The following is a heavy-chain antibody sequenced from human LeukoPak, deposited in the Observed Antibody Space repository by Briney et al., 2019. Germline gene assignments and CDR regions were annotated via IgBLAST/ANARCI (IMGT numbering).Heavy chain of an antibody. CDR2: INHSGST. CDR3: ARGTGDIVVVPAAIAYYFDY. V-gene: IGHV4-34*01. D-gene: IGHD2-2*02. CDR1: GGSFSGYY. J-gene: IGHJ4*02. Sequence: PSETLSLTCAVYGGSFSGYYWSWIRQPPGKGLEWIGEINHSGSTNYNPPLKSRVTISVDTSKNQFSLKLSSVTAADTAVYYCARGTGDIVVVPAAIAYYFDYWGREPWSPSPQ.